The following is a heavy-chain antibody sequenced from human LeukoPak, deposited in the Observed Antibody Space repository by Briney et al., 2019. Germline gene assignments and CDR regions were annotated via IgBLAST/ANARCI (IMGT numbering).Heavy chain of an antibody. V-gene: IGHV1-2*02. CDR3: ARVYGSGSYYNLYP. CDR1: GYTFTGYY. CDR2: INPNSGCT. D-gene: IGHD3-10*01. Sequence: ASVKVSCKASGYTFTGYYMHWVRQAPGQGLEWMGWINPNSGCTNYAQKFQGRVTMTRDTSISTAYMELSRLRSDDTAVYYCARVYGSGSYYNLYPWGQGTLVTVSS. J-gene: IGHJ5*02.